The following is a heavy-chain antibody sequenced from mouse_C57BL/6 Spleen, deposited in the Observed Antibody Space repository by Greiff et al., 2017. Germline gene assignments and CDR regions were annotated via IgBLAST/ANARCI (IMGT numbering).Heavy chain of an antibody. CDR3: TRGTEFAY. J-gene: IGHJ3*01. Sequence: QVHVKQSGAELVRPGASVTLSCKASGYTFTDYEMHWVKQTPVHGLEWIGAIDPETGGTAYNQKFKGKAILTADKSSSTAYMELRSLTSEDSAVYYCTRGTEFAYWGQGTLVTVSA. CDR2: IDPETGGT. D-gene: IGHD2-14*01. CDR1: GYTFTDYE. V-gene: IGHV1-15*01.